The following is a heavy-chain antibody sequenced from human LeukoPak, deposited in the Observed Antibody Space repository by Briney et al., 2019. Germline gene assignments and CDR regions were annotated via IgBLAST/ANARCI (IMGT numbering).Heavy chain of an antibody. V-gene: IGHV1-69*05. J-gene: IGHJ4*02. Sequence: ASVKVSCKASGGTFSSYAIRWVRQAPGQGLEWMGRMIPIFGTANYAQKFQGRVTITTDESTSPAYMELSSLRSEDTAVYYCARDGTTGTTLDYWGQGTLVTVSS. CDR2: MIPIFGTA. CDR1: GGTFSSYA. D-gene: IGHD1-1*01. CDR3: ARDGTTGTTLDY.